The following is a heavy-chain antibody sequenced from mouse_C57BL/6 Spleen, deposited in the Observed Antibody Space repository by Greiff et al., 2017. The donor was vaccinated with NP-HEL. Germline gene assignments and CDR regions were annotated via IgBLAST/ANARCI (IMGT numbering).Heavy chain of an antibody. CDR2: IDPETGGT. J-gene: IGHJ2*01. Sequence: QVQLQQSGAELVRPGASVTLSCKASGYTFTDYEMHWVKQTPVHGLEWIGAIDPETGGTAYNQQLTGKAILTADKSSSTAYMELRSLTSEDSAVYYCTRSDYFDYWGQGTTLTVSS. CDR1: GYTFTDYE. CDR3: TRSDYFDY. V-gene: IGHV1-15*01.